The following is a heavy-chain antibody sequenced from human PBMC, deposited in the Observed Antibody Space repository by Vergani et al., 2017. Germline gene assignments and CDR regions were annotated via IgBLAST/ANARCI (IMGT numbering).Heavy chain of an antibody. Sequence: QVQLVESGGGVVQPGRSLRLSCAASGFTFSSYAMHWVRQAPGKGLEWVAVISYDGSNKYYADSVKGRFTISRDNSKNTLYLQMDSLRAEDTAVYYCAKSGWLQHFGAHYFDSWGQGILVTVSS. J-gene: IGHJ4*02. CDR3: AKSGWLQHFGAHYFDS. D-gene: IGHD5-24*01. CDR1: GFTFSSYA. CDR2: ISYDGSNK. V-gene: IGHV3-30-3*02.